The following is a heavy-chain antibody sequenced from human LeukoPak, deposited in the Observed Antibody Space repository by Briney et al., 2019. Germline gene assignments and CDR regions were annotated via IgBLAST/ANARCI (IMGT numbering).Heavy chain of an antibody. CDR2: ISYDGSNK. D-gene: IGHD3-10*01. Sequence: GGSLRLSCAGSGFTFSSYAMHWVRQAPGKGLEWVAVISYDGSNKYYADSVKGRFTISRDNSKNTLYLQMNSLRAEDTAVYYCARAYGSGSYPYYYYGMDVWGQGTTVTVSS. J-gene: IGHJ6*02. CDR3: ARAYGSGSYPYYYYGMDV. CDR1: GFTFSSYA. V-gene: IGHV3-30-3*01.